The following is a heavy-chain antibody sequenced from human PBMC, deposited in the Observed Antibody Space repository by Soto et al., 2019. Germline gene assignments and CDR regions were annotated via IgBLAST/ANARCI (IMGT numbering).Heavy chain of an antibody. CDR2: INYSGNT. CDR3: ARYCSSGNCGYFDY. V-gene: IGHV4-30-4*01. D-gene: IGHD2-15*01. J-gene: IGHJ4*02. CDR1: GDSISSGTHY. Sequence: QVQLQESGPGLVKPSQTLSLTCTVTGDSISSGTHYWGWIRQPPGKGLEWIGYINYSGNTYYNPSLSSRLSISVDTSKNQFSLKLSSVTAADTAVYYCARYCSSGNCGYFDYWGQGSLVTVSS.